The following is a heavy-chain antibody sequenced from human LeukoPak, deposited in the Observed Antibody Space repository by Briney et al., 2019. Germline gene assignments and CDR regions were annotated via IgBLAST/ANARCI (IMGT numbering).Heavy chain of an antibody. Sequence: GESLKISCKGSGYSFTSYWIGWVRQMPGKGLEWRGIIYPGDSDTRYSPSFQGQVTISADKYISTAYLQWSSLKASDTAMYYCARGDYSSGYFPDPWGQGTLVTVSS. V-gene: IGHV5-51*01. J-gene: IGHJ5*02. CDR3: ARGDYSSGYFPDP. D-gene: IGHD3-22*01. CDR1: GYSFTSYW. CDR2: IYPGDSDT.